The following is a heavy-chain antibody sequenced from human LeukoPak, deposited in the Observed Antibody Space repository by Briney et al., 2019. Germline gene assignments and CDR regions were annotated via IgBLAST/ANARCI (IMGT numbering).Heavy chain of an antibody. V-gene: IGHV5-51*01. J-gene: IGHJ4*02. CDR1: GYSFTSYW. D-gene: IGHD2-15*01. CDR3: ARSSWGYCSGGSCLLYYFDY. Sequence: GESLKISCKGSGYSFTSYWIGWVRQMPGKGLEWMGIFYPGDSDTRYSPSFQGQVTISADKSISTAYLQWSSLKASDTAMYYCARSSWGYCSGGSCLLYYFDYWGQGTLVTVSS. CDR2: FYPGDSDT.